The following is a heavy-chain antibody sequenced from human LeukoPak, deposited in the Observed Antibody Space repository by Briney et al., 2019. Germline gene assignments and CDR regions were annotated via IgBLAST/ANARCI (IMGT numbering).Heavy chain of an antibody. V-gene: IGHV4-4*02. Sequence: SETLSLTCAVSGGSISSSNWWSWVRQPPGKGLEWIGEIYHSGSTNYNPSLKSRVTISVDKSKNQFSLKLSSVTAADTAVYYCANTAVAGTPNWFDPWGQGTLVTVSS. J-gene: IGHJ5*02. CDR1: GGSISSSNW. D-gene: IGHD6-19*01. CDR3: ANTAVAGTPNWFDP. CDR2: IYHSGST.